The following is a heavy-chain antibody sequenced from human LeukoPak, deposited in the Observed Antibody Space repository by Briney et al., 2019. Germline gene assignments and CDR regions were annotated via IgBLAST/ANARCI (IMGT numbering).Heavy chain of an antibody. D-gene: IGHD3-22*01. CDR3: ARGGSTSDSSGYYFDY. Sequence: ASVKVSCKASGYTFTSYDINWVRQATGQGLEWMGLMNPHSGNTGYAQKFQGRVTITRTTSIGTAYMELSSLRSEDKAVYYCARGGSTSDSSGYYFDYWGQGTLVTVSS. CDR1: GYTFTSYD. V-gene: IGHV1-8*03. CDR2: MNPHSGNT. J-gene: IGHJ4*02.